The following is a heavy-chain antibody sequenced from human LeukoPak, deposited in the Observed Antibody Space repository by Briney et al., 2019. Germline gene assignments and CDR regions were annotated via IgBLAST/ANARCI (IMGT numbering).Heavy chain of an antibody. CDR1: GFFFSSYD. Sequence: GGSLRLSCAASGFFFSSYDMHWVRQATGKGLEWVSSIGTAGDTYYPGSVKGRFTISRENAKNSLYLQMNSLRAGDTAVYYCARGRKKWTRYGSGSYNFDYWGQGTLVTVSS. CDR2: IGTAGDT. V-gene: IGHV3-13*01. CDR3: ARGRKKWTRYGSGSYNFDY. D-gene: IGHD3-10*01. J-gene: IGHJ4*02.